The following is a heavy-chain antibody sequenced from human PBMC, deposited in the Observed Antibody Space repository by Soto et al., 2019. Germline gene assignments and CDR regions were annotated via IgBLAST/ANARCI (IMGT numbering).Heavy chain of an antibody. Sequence: SLRLSCAASGFTFSDHYMDWVRQAPGKGLEWVGRTRNKPNSYTTEYAASVKGRFTISRDDSKNSLYLQMNSLKTEDTAVYYCARGSYGPFDSWGQGTLVTVSS. CDR2: TRNKPNSYTT. CDR1: GFTFSDHY. V-gene: IGHV3-72*01. J-gene: IGHJ4*02. D-gene: IGHD3-10*01. CDR3: ARGSYGPFDS.